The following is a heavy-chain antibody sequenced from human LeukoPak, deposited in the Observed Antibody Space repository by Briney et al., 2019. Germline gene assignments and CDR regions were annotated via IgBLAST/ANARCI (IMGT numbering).Heavy chain of an antibody. CDR3: ANQRVCSSTSCYDYYYYGMDV. CDR2: ISGSGGST. V-gene: IGHV3-23*01. J-gene: IGHJ6*02. Sequence: PGGSLRLSCAASGFTFSSYAMSWVRQAPGKGLEGVSAISGSGGSTYYADSVKGRFTISRDNSKNTLYLQMNSLRAEDTAVYYCANQRVCSSTSCYDYYYYGMDVWGQGTTVTGSS. D-gene: IGHD2-2*01. CDR1: GFTFSSYA.